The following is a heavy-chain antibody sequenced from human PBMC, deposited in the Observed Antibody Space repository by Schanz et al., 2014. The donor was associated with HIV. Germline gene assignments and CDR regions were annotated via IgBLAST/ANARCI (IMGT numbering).Heavy chain of an antibody. J-gene: IGHJ3*02. V-gene: IGHV3-23*01. CDR3: AKEATVVTLAFEI. D-gene: IGHD4-17*01. CDR2: ISGGSGST. Sequence: EVQLLESGGEVQPGGSLRLSCGASGFTLSSYGMSWVRQAPGKGLEWVSSISGGSGSTFYADSVKGRFTISRVNSKNTLYLQMNSLRAEDTAVYYCAKEATVVTLAFEIWGQGTMVTVSS. CDR1: GFTLSSYG.